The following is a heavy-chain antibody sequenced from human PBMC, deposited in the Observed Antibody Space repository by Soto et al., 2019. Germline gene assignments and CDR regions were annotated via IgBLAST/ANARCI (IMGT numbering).Heavy chain of an antibody. CDR2: IYYSGST. V-gene: IGHV4-39*01. CDR1: VDSITSYF. D-gene: IGHD6-19*01. CDR3: ARHYSSGSRNWFDP. Sequence: PSETLCITCTFSVDSITSYFWFWVRQPPGKGLEWIGSIYYSGSTYYNPSLRSRVTISVDTSKNQFSLKLSSVTAADTAVFYCARHYSSGSRNWFDPWGQGTLFTVSS. J-gene: IGHJ5*02.